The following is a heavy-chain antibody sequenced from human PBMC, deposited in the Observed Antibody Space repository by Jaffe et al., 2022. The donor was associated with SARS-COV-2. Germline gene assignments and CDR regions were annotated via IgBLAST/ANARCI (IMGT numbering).Heavy chain of an antibody. CDR1: GGSISSGSYY. Sequence: QVQLQESGPGLVKPSQTLSLTCTVSGGSISSGSYYWSWIRQPAGKGLEWIGRIYTSGSTNYNPSLKSRVTISVDTSKNQFSLKLSSVTAADTAVYYCARQDEGYGGNQLGYWGQGTLVTVSS. CDR2: IYTSGST. D-gene: IGHD4-17*01. CDR3: ARQDEGYGGNQLGY. V-gene: IGHV4-61*02. J-gene: IGHJ4*02.